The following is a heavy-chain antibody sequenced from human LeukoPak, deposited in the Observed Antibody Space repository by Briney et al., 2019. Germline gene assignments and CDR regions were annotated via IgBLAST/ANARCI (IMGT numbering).Heavy chain of an antibody. V-gene: IGHV3-33*01. D-gene: IGHD2-2*01. CDR2: IWNDGNNK. J-gene: IGHJ4*02. CDR1: GFSFSSYG. Sequence: PGGSLRLSCAASGFSFSSYGMHWVRQAPGKGLEWVAVIWNDGNNKYYADSVKGRFTISRDNSKNTLFLQMNSLRAEDTAVYYCAGDNACTSASCYVFEYWGQGTLVTVSS. CDR3: AGDNACTSASCYVFEY.